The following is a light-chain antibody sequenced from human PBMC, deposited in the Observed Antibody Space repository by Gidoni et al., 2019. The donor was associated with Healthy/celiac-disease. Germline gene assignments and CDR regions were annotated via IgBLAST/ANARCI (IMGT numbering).Light chain of an antibody. Sequence: EIVLTQSPATLPLSPGERATLSCTASQSVSSYLAWYQQKPGQAPRLLIYDASNRATGIPARFSGSGSGTDFTLTISSREPEDFAVYYCQQRSNWLTFGGGTKVEIK. CDR1: QSVSSY. CDR3: QQRSNWLT. CDR2: DAS. J-gene: IGKJ4*01. V-gene: IGKV3-11*01.